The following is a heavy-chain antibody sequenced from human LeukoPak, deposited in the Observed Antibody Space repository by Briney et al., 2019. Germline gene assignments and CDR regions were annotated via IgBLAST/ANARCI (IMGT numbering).Heavy chain of an antibody. V-gene: IGHV4-39*01. CDR2: IYYSGST. Sequence: SETLSLTCTVSGGSISSSSYYWGWIRQPPGKGLEWIGSIYYSGSTYYNPSLKSRVTISVDTSKNLFSLKLSSVTAADTAVYYAIAVAGKNAFDIWGQGTMVTVSS. J-gene: IGHJ3*02. D-gene: IGHD6-19*01. CDR1: GGSISSSSYY. CDR3: IAVAGKNAFDI.